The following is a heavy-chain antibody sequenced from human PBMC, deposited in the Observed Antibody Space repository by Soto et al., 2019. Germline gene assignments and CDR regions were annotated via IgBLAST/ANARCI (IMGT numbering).Heavy chain of an antibody. V-gene: IGHV4-39*07. CDR2: IIHSGLT. J-gene: IGHJ6*02. Sequence: SETLALTCGVSCYSVSSIAYYWAWVRQPPGKWLRRIGQIIHSGLTYYNPSLKSRVTISVETSKNQFSLKLSSVTAADTAVYYCARERDSPYRTWIPLWSYGMDVWGQGTTVS. D-gene: IGHD5-18*01. CDR1: CYSVSSIAYY. CDR3: ARERDSPYRTWIPLWSYGMDV.